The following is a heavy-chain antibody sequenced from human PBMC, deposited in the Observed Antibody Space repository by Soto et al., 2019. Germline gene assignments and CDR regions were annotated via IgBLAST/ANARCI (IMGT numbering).Heavy chain of an antibody. J-gene: IGHJ6*02. Sequence: QVQLQESGPGLVKPSGTLSLTCAVSGGSISSSNWWSWVRQPPGKGLEWIGEIYHSGSTNYNPSLKSRVTISVDKSKNQFSLKLISVTAADTAVYYCATGLVPAAIHYYYYGMDVWGQGTTVTVSS. CDR1: GGSISSSNW. CDR3: ATGLVPAAIHYYYYGMDV. CDR2: IYHSGST. D-gene: IGHD2-2*01. V-gene: IGHV4-4*02.